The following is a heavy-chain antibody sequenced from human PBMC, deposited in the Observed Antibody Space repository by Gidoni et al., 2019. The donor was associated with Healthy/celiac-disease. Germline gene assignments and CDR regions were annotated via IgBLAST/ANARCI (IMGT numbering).Heavy chain of an antibody. CDR2: IIPILGIA. CDR1: GGTFSSYA. V-gene: IGHV1-69*04. Sequence: QVQLVQSGAEVKKPGSSVKVSCKASGGTFSSYAISWVRQAPGQGLEWMGRIIPILGIANYAQKFKGRVTITADKSTSTAYMELSSLRSEDTAVYYCAGSGPYYYGSGSYYSDYWGQGTLVTVSS. D-gene: IGHD3-10*01. CDR3: AGSGPYYYGSGSYYSDY. J-gene: IGHJ4*02.